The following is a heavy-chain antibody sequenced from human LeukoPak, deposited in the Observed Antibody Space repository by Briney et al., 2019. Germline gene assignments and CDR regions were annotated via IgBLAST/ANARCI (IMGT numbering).Heavy chain of an antibody. CDR2: IYYSGST. J-gene: IGHJ3*02. V-gene: IGHV4-31*03. CDR1: GGSISSGGYS. D-gene: IGHD2-2*01. CDR3: AREYCSSTSCYARPGFDI. Sequence: PSETLSLTCTVSGGSISSGGYSWRWIRQHPGKGLEWIGYIYYSGSTYYNPSLKSRVTISVDTSKNQFSLKLSSVTAADTAVYYCAREYCSSTSCYARPGFDIWGQGTMVTVSS.